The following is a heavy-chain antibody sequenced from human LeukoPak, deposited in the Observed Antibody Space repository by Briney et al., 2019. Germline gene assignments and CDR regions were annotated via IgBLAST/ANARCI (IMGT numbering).Heavy chain of an antibody. D-gene: IGHD6-13*01. CDR1: GYTFTSYY. Sequence: EASVKVSCKASGYTFTSYYMHWVRQAPGQGLEWMGIINPSGGSTSYAQKFQGRVTMTRDMSTSTAYMELSSLRSEDTAVYYCARGSIAAAFDIWGQGTMVTVSS. CDR3: ARGSIAAAFDI. CDR2: INPSGGST. V-gene: IGHV1-46*01. J-gene: IGHJ3*02.